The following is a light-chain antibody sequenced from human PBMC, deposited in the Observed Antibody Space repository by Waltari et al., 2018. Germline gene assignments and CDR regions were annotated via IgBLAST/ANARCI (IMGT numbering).Light chain of an antibody. J-gene: IGLJ2*01. Sequence: QSALTQPPSVSGAPRQRVTISCSGTSSNIGDSAVNWYQQLPGKPPKLVIYYDDLVPSGVSDRFSGSKSGSSASLAISGLQSEDEAVYFCAAWDISLNNLLFRGGTKLTVL. V-gene: IGLV1-36*01. CDR1: SSNIGDSA. CDR3: AAWDISLNNLL. CDR2: YDD.